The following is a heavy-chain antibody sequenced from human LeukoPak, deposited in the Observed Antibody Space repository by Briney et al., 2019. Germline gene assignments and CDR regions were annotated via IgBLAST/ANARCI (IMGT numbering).Heavy chain of an antibody. Sequence: SETLSLTCTDSGGSISSSSYYWGWIRQPPGKGLEWIGIIYYSGSTYYNPSLKGRVTISVDTSKNQFPLKLSSVTAADTAVYYCASSGGSGSYSFQVFDYWGQGTLVTVSS. CDR3: ASSGGSGSYSFQVFDY. J-gene: IGHJ4*02. D-gene: IGHD3-10*01. V-gene: IGHV4-39*01. CDR1: GGSISSSSYY. CDR2: IYYSGST.